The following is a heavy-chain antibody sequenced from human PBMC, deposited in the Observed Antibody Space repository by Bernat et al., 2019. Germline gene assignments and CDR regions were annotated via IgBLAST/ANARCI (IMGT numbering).Heavy chain of an antibody. V-gene: IGHV3-30*01. Sequence: QVQLVESGGGVVQPGRSLRLSCAASGFTFSSYAMHWVRQAPGKGLEWVAVISYDGSNKYYADSVKGRFTISRDNSKNTLYLQMNSPRAEDTAVYYCARDPSPYTASAAGVDAFDIWGQGTMVTVSS. CDR2: ISYDGSNK. J-gene: IGHJ3*02. CDR1: GFTFSSYA. CDR3: ARDPSPYTASAAGVDAFDI. D-gene: IGHD5-18*01.